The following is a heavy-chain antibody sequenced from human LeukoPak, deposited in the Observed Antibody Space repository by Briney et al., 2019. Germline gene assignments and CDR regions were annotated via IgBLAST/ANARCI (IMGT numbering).Heavy chain of an antibody. V-gene: IGHV1-8*01. J-gene: IGHJ4*02. CDR1: GYTFTSYD. Sequence: ASVKVSCKASGYTFTSYDINWVRQATGQGLERMGWMNPNSGNTGYAQKFQGRVTMTRNTSISTAYMELSSLRSEDTAVYYCARDLSGSYLFDYRGQGTLVTVSS. D-gene: IGHD1-26*01. CDR3: ARDLSGSYLFDY. CDR2: MNPNSGNT.